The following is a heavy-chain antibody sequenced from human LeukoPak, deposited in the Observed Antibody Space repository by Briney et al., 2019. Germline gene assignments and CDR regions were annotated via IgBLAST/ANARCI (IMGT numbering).Heavy chain of an antibody. CDR2: ISFDGHAT. J-gene: IGHJ4*02. CDR3: ASGVKYSYGPKSICY. CDR1: GFSFSYFG. V-gene: IGHV3-33*08. Sequence: GRSLRLSCSTSGFSFSYFGMHWVRQAPGKGLQWVAAISFDGHATNYADSVKGRFTVSRDNAKNSLYLQMNSLRAEDTAVYYCASGVKYSYGPKSICYWGQGTLVTVSS. D-gene: IGHD5-18*01.